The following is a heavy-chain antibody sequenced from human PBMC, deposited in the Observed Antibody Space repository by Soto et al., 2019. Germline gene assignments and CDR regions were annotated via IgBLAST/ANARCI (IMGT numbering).Heavy chain of an antibody. J-gene: IGHJ4*02. CDR2: IYYTGST. CDR1: GGSIYTGGFY. Sequence: SATLSLTCTVSGGSIYTGGFYWSWIRQLPGKGLEWLGYIYYTGSTQYTPSLKSRLTISTDTSDNQFSLRLTSVTAADTAVYYCATSLVTSRTRVDYWGQGTLVTVSS. CDR3: ATSLVTSRTRVDY. D-gene: IGHD1-26*01. V-gene: IGHV4-31*03.